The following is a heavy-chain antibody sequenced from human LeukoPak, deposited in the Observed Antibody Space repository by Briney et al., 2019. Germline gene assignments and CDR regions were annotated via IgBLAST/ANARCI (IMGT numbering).Heavy chain of an antibody. CDR1: GGSISSYY. Sequence: SETLSLTCTVSGGSISSYYWSWIRQPAGKGLEWIGRIYTSGSTNYSPSLKSRVTMSVDTSKNQFSLKLSSVTAADTAVYYCARDTYYYGSGSYGLDYWGQGTLVTVSS. CDR2: IYTSGST. J-gene: IGHJ4*02. D-gene: IGHD3-10*01. V-gene: IGHV4-4*07. CDR3: ARDTYYYGSGSYGLDY.